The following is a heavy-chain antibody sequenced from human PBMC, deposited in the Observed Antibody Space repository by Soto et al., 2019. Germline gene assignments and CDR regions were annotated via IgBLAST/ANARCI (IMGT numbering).Heavy chain of an antibody. D-gene: IGHD6-6*01. CDR1: GFTFGDYA. J-gene: IGHJ4*02. V-gene: IGHV3-49*03. CDR3: TRDWNRIAARPVGVDY. CDR2: IRSNAYGGTT. Sequence: GGSLRLSCTASGFTFGDYAMSWFRQAPGKGLEWVGFIRSNAYGGTTEYAASVKGRLTISRDDSKCMAYLQMNSVKTEDTAVYYCTRDWNRIAARPVGVDYWGQGTLVTVSS.